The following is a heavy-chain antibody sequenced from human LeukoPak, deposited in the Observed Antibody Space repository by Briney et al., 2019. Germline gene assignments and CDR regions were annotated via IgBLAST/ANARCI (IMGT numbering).Heavy chain of an antibody. CDR2: ISSSSYYI. J-gene: IGHJ4*02. V-gene: IGHV3-21*01. CDR3: WAAYSGSSPFDC. D-gene: IGHD1-26*01. Sequence: GGCLRLSCTASGFTFSTYTMNWVRQAPGKGLEWVSSISSSSYYIYYADSVKGRFTISRDNAKNSLFLQMNSLRAEDTAVYYCWAAYSGSSPFDCWGQGTLVTVSS. CDR1: GFTFSTYT.